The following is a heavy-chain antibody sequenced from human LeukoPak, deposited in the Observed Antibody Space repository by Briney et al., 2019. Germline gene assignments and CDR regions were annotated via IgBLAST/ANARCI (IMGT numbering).Heavy chain of an antibody. D-gene: IGHD6-6*01. Sequence: PGGSLRLSCAASGVTVGNNYMNWVRQAPGKGLEWVSLIYSGGSTHYADSVKGSFTISRDNSKNTLYLQMNSLRVDDTAVYYCARDPPAVAANTYGWGQGTLVTVSS. V-gene: IGHV3-66*01. CDR1: GVTVGNNY. J-gene: IGHJ4*02. CDR2: IYSGGST. CDR3: ARDPPAVAANTYG.